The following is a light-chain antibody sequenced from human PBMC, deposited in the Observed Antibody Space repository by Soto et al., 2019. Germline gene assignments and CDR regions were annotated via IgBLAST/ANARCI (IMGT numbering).Light chain of an antibody. CDR3: YSYAGGSTWV. J-gene: IGLJ3*02. CDR1: SSDVGSYNL. V-gene: IGLV2-23*01. CDR2: GDN. Sequence: QSVLTQPASVSGSPGQSITISCTGTSSDVGSYNLVSWCQQHPGKAPKLMIYGDNKRPSGVSNRFSGSKSGNTASLTISGLQAEDEADYYCYSYAGGSTWVFGGGTKLTVL.